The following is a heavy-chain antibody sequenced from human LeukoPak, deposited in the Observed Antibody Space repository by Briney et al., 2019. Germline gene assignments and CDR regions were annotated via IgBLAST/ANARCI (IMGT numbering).Heavy chain of an antibody. J-gene: IGHJ6*03. CDR3: ARGGSPIYYYYMDV. CDR1: GYTFTGYY. D-gene: IGHD2-2*01. V-gene: IGHV1-2*02. Sequence: ASVKVSCKASGYTFTGYYMHWVRQAPGQGLEWVGWINPKSGGTNYAQKFQGRVTMARDTSISTAYMELSRLRSDDTAVYYCARGGSPIYYYYMDVWGKGTTVTISS. CDR2: INPKSGGT.